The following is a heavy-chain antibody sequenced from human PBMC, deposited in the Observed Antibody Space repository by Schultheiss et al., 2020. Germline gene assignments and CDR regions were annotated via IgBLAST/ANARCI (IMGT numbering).Heavy chain of an antibody. J-gene: IGHJ4*02. CDR1: GGSFSGYY. CDR2: INHSGST. V-gene: IGHV4-34*01. Sequence: SETLSLTCAVYGGSFSGYYWSWIRQPPGKGLEWIGEINHSGSTYYSPSLKSPVTISVDTSKHQFSLKLSSVTAADTTVYCCARVGWDGDASYYFDYWGQGTLVIVYS. CDR3: ARVGWDGDASYYFDY. D-gene: IGHD1-26*01.